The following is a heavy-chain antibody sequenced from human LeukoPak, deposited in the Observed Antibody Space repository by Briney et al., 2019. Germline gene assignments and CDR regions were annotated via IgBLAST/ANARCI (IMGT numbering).Heavy chain of an antibody. CDR3: ARVIVVVPAARGPYYYYMDV. CDR2: IYTSGST. CDR1: GGSISSGSYY. J-gene: IGHJ6*03. D-gene: IGHD2-2*01. V-gene: IGHV4-61*02. Sequence: SQTLSLTCTVSGGSISSGSYYWSWIRQPAGKGLEWIGRIYTSGSTNYNPSLKSRVTMSVDTSKNQFSLKLSSVTAADTAVYYCARVIVVVPAARGPYYYYMDVWGKGTTVTVSS.